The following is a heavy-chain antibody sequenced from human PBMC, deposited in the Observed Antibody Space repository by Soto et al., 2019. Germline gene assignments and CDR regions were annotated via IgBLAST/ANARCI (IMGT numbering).Heavy chain of an antibody. D-gene: IGHD2-15*01. CDR3: ARRCTGGSGYSSHYYYGMDV. J-gene: IGHJ6*01. V-gene: IGHV5-51*01. Sequence: GESLKISCKGSGYSFTNYWIGWVRQMPGKGLEWMGIIYPGDFDTRYSPSFQGQVTISADKSISTAYLQWSSLKASDTAMYYCARRCTGGSGYSSHYYYGMDVWGRGTTVTVSS. CDR2: IYPGDFDT. CDR1: GYSFTNYW.